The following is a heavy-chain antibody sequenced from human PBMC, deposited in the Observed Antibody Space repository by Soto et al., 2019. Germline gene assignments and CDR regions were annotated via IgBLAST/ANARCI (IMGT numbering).Heavy chain of an antibody. Sequence: QVQLQESGPGLVKPSQTLSLTCTVSGGSISSGGYYWSWIRQHPGKGLEWIGYIYYSGSTYYNPSLKSRVTISVDTSKNQFSLKLSSVTAADTAVYYCARDIAAASRDANNWFDPWGQGTLVTVSS. CDR1: GGSISSGGYY. V-gene: IGHV4-31*03. CDR3: ARDIAAASRDANNWFDP. J-gene: IGHJ5*02. D-gene: IGHD6-13*01. CDR2: IYYSGST.